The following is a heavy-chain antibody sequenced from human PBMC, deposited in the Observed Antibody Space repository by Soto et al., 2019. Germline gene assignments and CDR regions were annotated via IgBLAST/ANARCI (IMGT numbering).Heavy chain of an antibody. V-gene: IGHV4-59*01. CDR2: IYYSGST. D-gene: IGHD6-13*01. CDR1: GGSISSYY. CDR3: AREYSVAGVGSSAADLYNWFDP. J-gene: IGHJ5*02. Sequence: SETLSLTCTVSGGSISSYYWSWIRQPPGKGLEWIGYIYYSGSTNYNPSLKSRVTISVDTSKNQFSLKLSSVTAADTAVYYCAREYSVAGVGSSAADLYNWFDPWGQGTLVTVSS.